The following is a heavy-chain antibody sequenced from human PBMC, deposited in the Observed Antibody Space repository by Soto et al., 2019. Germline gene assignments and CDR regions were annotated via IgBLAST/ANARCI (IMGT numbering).Heavy chain of an antibody. J-gene: IGHJ4*02. CDR2: IYWDEDK. V-gene: IGHV2-5*02. CDR3: AHRPRSAAYYFDY. Sequence: QITLKESGPTLVKPTQTLTLTCTFSGFSLSTRGVAVGWFRQPPGKALEWLALIYWDEDKWYSPSLKSRLTITDHTSKNQVVLTMTTMDPVDTATYYCAHRPRSAAYYFDYWGQGTLVTVSS. CDR1: GFSLSTRGVA. D-gene: IGHD2-15*01.